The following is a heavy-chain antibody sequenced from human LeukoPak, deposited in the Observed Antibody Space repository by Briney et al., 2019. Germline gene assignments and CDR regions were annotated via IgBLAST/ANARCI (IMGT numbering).Heavy chain of an antibody. CDR3: ASVERYFDWLLS. Sequence: ASVKVSCKASGYTFTSYGTSWVRQAPGQGLECMGWISAYNGNTNYAQKLQGRVTMTTDTSTSTAYMELSSLRSEDTAVYYCASVERYFDWLLSWGQGTLVTVSS. CDR2: ISAYNGNT. V-gene: IGHV1-18*01. D-gene: IGHD3-9*01. J-gene: IGHJ4*02. CDR1: GYTFTSYG.